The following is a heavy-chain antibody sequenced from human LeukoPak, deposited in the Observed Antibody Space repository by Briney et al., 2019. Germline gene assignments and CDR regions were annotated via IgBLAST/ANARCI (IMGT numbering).Heavy chain of an antibody. CDR1: GYTFTGYY. D-gene: IGHD4-17*01. CDR3: ARDLYMTAVTTGYFDY. CDR2: LSPSGGST. J-gene: IGHJ4*02. Sequence: ASVKVSCKSSGYTFTGYYMHWVRQAPGQGLKWMGILSPSGGSTSYAQKFQGRLTMTRDTSTSTVYVELSSLRSEDTAVYYCARDLYMTAVTTGYFDYWGQGTLVTVSS. V-gene: IGHV1-46*01.